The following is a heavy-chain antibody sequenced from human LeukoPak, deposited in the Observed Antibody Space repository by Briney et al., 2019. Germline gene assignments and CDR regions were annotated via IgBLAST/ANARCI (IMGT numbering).Heavy chain of an antibody. CDR2: IYPGDSDT. J-gene: IGHJ5*02. Sequence: GESLKIFCKGSGYSFSSHWIGWVRQMPGKGLECVGIIYPGDSDTRYSPSFQGQVTISADKSISTAYLQWNSLKASDSAMYYCARRPSGSGLGFDPWGQGTLVTVSS. CDR1: GYSFSSHW. V-gene: IGHV5-51*01. D-gene: IGHD3-10*01. CDR3: ARRPSGSGLGFDP.